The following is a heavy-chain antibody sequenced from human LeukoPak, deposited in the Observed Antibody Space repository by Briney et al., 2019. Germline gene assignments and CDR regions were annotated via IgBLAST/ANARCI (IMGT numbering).Heavy chain of an antibody. CDR2: IYTSGST. V-gene: IGHV4-61*02. D-gene: IGHD2-21*02. CDR3: ARDMGYCGGDCYGLNY. Sequence: SETLSLTCTVSGGSISSGSYYRSWIRQPAGKGLEWIGRIYTSGSTNYNPSLKSRVTISVDTSKNQFSLKLSSVTAADTAVYYCARDMGYCGGDCYGLNYWGQGTLVTVSS. CDR1: GGSISSGSYY. J-gene: IGHJ4*02.